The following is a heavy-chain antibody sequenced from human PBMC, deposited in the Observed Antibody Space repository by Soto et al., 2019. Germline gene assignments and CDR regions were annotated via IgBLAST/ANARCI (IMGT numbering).Heavy chain of an antibody. CDR1: GGSISSSSYY. J-gene: IGHJ4*02. CDR3: ARHLSVITIFGVEVQYYFDY. V-gene: IGHV4-39*01. Sequence: QLQLQESGPGLEKHSETLSLTCTVSGGSISSSSYYWGWIRPPPGKGLEWIGSIYYSGSTYYNPNIESRVTVSVDTSKHQFSLKLSAVTVADTVVYYCARHLSVITIFGVEVQYYFDYCGQGTLVAV. D-gene: IGHD3-3*01. CDR2: IYYSGST.